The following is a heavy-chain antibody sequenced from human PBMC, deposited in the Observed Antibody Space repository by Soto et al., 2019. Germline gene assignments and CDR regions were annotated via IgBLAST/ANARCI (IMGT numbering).Heavy chain of an antibody. D-gene: IGHD3-3*01. CDR2: IYYSGST. Sequence: PSETLSLTCTVSGGSISSYYWSWIRQPPGKGLEWIGYIYYSGSTNYNPSLKSRVTISVDTSKNQFSLKLSSVTAADTAVYYCAREAYYDFWSGYYSGLSPWGQGTLVTAPQ. V-gene: IGHV4-59*01. CDR3: AREAYYDFWSGYYSGLSP. CDR1: GGSISSYY. J-gene: IGHJ5*02.